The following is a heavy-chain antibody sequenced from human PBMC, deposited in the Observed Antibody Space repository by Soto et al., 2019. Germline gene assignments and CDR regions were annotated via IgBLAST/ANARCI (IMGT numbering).Heavy chain of an antibody. CDR1: GFTFSSFG. CDR2: KSYDASNE. D-gene: IGHD2-15*01. CDR3: AKSMNVLRSLDWLLIDY. V-gene: IGHV3-30*18. J-gene: IGHJ4*02. Sequence: QVHLVESGGGVVQPGRSLTLSCAASGFTFSSFGMHWVRQAPGKGLEWVAVKSYDASNEYYADSVKGRFTISRDNSKNTLYLHMNGLRAEDTAVYYCAKSMNVLRSLDWLLIDYWGQGALVTVSS.